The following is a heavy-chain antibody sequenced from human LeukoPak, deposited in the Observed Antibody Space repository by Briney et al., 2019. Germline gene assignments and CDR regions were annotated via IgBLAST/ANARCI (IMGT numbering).Heavy chain of an antibody. CDR3: ARGGTWTIFGVVITPFDY. Sequence: SETLSLTCAVYGGSFSGYYWGWIRQPPGKGLEWIGSIYHSGSTYYNPSLKSRVTISVDTSKNQFSLKLSSVTAADTAVYYCARGGTWTIFGVVITPFDYWGQGTLVTVSS. D-gene: IGHD3-3*01. J-gene: IGHJ4*02. CDR1: GGSFSGYY. CDR2: IYHSGST. V-gene: IGHV4-38-2*01.